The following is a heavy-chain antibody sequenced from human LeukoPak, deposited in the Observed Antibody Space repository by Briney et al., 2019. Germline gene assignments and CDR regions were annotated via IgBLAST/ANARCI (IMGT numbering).Heavy chain of an antibody. V-gene: IGHV1-2*02. D-gene: IGHD2-2*01. CDR2: INCKSGAT. CDR3: ARDRDRIVVVVPAASRYYYGMDV. CDR1: GYTFTDYY. J-gene: IGHJ6*02. Sequence: ASVKVSCKASGYTFTDYYIHWVRQAPGQGLEWMGWINCKSGATSYAQKFRGRVTMTKDRPIKTAYMELSRLKSDDPAVYYCARDRDRIVVVVPAASRYYYGMDVWGQGTTVTVSS.